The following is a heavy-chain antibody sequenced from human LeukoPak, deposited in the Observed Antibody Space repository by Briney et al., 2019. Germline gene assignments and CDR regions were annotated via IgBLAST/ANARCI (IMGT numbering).Heavy chain of an antibody. Sequence: GRSLRLSCAASRFTFSSYSMNWVRQAPGKGLEWVSSISSNGSYIYYADSVKGRFTISRDNAKNSLYLQMNSLRAEDTAVYYCARGGYGNSDYWGQGTLVTVSS. CDR1: RFTFSSYS. D-gene: IGHD1-1*01. V-gene: IGHV3-21*01. J-gene: IGHJ4*02. CDR3: ARGGYGNSDY. CDR2: ISSNGSYI.